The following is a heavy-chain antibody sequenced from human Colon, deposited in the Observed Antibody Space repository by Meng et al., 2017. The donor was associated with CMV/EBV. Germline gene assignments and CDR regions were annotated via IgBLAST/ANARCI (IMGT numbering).Heavy chain of an antibody. D-gene: IGHD1-26*01. CDR2: ISSSGAYI. CDR1: GFNLSHYT. CDR3: VRGSGLSGSFPGY. Sequence: GGSLRLSCAASGFNLSHYTISWVRQAPGKGLEWISSISSSGAYIYYADSLQGRFTISRDNAKSFVFLQMSSLRAEDTAMYFCVRGSGLSGSFPGYWGQGTLVTVSS. J-gene: IGHJ4*02. V-gene: IGHV3-21*04.